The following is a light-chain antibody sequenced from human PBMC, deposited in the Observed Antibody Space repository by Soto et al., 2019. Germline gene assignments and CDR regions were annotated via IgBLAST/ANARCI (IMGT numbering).Light chain of an antibody. J-gene: IGLJ2*01. CDR3: ASYASSNTVL. CDR2: DVS. Sequence: QSALTQPASVSGSPGQSITISCTGTSSDIGGYNYVSWYQQHPGKAPKLMIYDVSDRPSGVSNRFFGSKSGNTASLTISGLQAEDEADYYCASYASSNTVLFGGGTQLTVL. CDR1: SSDIGGYNY. V-gene: IGLV2-14*03.